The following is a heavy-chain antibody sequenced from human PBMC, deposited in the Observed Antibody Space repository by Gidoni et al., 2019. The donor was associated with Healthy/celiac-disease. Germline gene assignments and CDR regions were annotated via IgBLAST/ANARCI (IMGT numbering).Heavy chain of an antibody. J-gene: IGHJ4*02. Sequence: ELQVFESGGCLVQPAGSLILPCAASRFTFSSYAMCWVRQAPGKGLEWVSAISGSGGSTYYADSVKGRFTISRDNSKNTMYLQMNSLRAEETAVYYCEKAADLGIVANFDYWGQGTLVTVSS. CDR2: ISGSGGST. CDR1: RFTFSSYA. CDR3: EKAADLGIVANFDY. D-gene: IGHD5-12*01. V-gene: IGHV3-23*01.